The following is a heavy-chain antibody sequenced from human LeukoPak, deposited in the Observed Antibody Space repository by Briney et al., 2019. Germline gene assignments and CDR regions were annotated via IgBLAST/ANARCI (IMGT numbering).Heavy chain of an antibody. CDR1: GVSVSSGSYY. CDR3: ARVEVGYAPFDY. V-gene: IGHV4-61*01. D-gene: IGHD1-26*01. CDR2: IYYGGST. Sequence: PSETLSLTCTVSGVSVSSGSYYWSWIRQPPGKGLEWIGYIYYGGSTNYNPSLKSRVTISVDTSKNRFSLKVSSVTAADTAVYYCARVEVGYAPFDYWGQGTLVSVSS. J-gene: IGHJ4*02.